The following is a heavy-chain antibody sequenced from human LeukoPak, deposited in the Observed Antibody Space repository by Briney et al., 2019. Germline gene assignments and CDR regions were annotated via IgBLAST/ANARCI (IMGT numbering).Heavy chain of an antibody. V-gene: IGHV3-64*01. CDR3: ARGAMTTVIAHLGY. D-gene: IGHD4-17*01. J-gene: IGHJ4*02. CDR1: GFTFSSYA. Sequence: GGSLRLSCAASGFTFSSYAMHWVRQAPGKGLEYFSAISSNGGSTYYANSVKGRFTISRDNSKNTLYLQMGSLRAEDMAVYYCARGAMTTVIAHLGYWGQGTLVTVSS. CDR2: ISSNGGST.